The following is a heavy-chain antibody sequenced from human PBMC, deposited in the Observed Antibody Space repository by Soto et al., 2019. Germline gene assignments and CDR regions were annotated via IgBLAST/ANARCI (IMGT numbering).Heavy chain of an antibody. D-gene: IGHD2-15*01. CDR3: ARGGSCLYDGWFDP. J-gene: IGHJ5*02. V-gene: IGHV1-2*02. CDR2: INPNSGGT. Sequence: ASVKVSCKASGYTFTGYYMHWVRQAPGQGLEWMGWINPNSGGTNYAQKFQVRVTMTRDTSISTAYMELSRLRSDDMSVYSCARGGSCLYDGWFDPWGQGTLVTV. CDR1: GYTFTGYY.